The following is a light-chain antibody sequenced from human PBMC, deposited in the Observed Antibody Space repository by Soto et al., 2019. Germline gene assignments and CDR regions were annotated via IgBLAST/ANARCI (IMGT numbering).Light chain of an antibody. J-gene: IGLJ2*01. Sequence: NFMLTQPHSVSESPGKTVTISCTRSSGSIASNYVQWYQQRPGSSPTIVIFEDDQRPSGVSDRFSGSIDSSSNSASLTISGLRTEDEADYYCQSYDSSNHVIFGGGTQLTVL. CDR2: EDD. V-gene: IGLV6-57*01. CDR1: SGSIASNY. CDR3: QSYDSSNHVI.